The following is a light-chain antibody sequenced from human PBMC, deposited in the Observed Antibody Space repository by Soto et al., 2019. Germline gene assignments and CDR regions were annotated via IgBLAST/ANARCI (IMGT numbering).Light chain of an antibody. CDR3: GTWDDRLDGNYV. CDR1: SSNIGDNY. Sequence: QSVLAQPPSVSAAPGQQVTISCSGSSSNIGDNYVSWYQHLPGTAPKLVVYDNDRRPSGIPGRFSGSKSGTSATLVITGLQTGDEADYHCGTWDDRLDGNYVFGTGTKVNVL. V-gene: IGLV1-51*01. J-gene: IGLJ1*01. CDR2: DND.